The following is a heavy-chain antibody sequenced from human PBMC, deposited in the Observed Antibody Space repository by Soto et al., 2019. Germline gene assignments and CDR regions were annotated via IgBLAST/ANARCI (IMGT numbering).Heavy chain of an antibody. Sequence: GGSLSLSCAASGFTFSSYAMSCVRQAPGKGLEWVSTISDSVNSTYSADSVKGRFTISRDNSKNTLYLQMNSLRAEDTAVYYCATDRYGDSMWVNDDFDYRGQGNLVTSSS. CDR3: ATDRYGDSMWVNDDFDY. CDR2: ISDSVNST. V-gene: IGHV3-23*01. CDR1: GFTFSSYA. D-gene: IGHD1-20*01. J-gene: IGHJ4*02.